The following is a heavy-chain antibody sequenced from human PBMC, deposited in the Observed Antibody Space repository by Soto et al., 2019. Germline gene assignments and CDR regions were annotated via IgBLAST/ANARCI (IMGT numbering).Heavy chain of an antibody. J-gene: IGHJ3*02. Sequence: SETLSLTCTVSGASVTYGSFYWSWIRQPPGQGLEWIGYIYYTGSTNYNLSLKSRVTISVDTSKNQFSLKLSSVTAADTAVYYCARGDSGYDHDAFDIWGQGTMVTVSS. CDR3: ARGDSGYDHDAFDI. CDR2: IYYTGST. CDR1: GASVTYGSFY. D-gene: IGHD5-12*01. V-gene: IGHV4-61*01.